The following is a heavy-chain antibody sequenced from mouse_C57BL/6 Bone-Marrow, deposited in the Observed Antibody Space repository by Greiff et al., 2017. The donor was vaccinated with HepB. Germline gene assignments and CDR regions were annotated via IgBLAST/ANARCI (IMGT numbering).Heavy chain of an antibody. Sequence: EVKLQQSGPELVKPGASVKMSCKASGYTFTDYNMHWVKQSHGKSLEWIGYINPNNGGTSYNQKFKGKATLTVNKSSSTAYMELRSLTSEDSAVYYCARLPDSSWFAYWGQGTLVTVSA. CDR1: GYTFTDYN. V-gene: IGHV1-22*01. D-gene: IGHD3-2*01. J-gene: IGHJ3*01. CDR2: INPNNGGT. CDR3: ARLPDSSWFAY.